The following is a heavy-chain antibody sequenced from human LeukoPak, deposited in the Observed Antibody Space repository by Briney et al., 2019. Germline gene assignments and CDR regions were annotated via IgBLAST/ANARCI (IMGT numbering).Heavy chain of an antibody. D-gene: IGHD2-15*01. CDR3: ASEAFCVGGSCQLHRVAS. J-gene: IGHJ4*02. CDR2: IDANSGDT. CDR1: GYTFIAYY. Sequence: GASVTVSCKASGYTFIAYYMHWVRQAPGQGLEWMGWIDANSGDTKYAQKFQGRVTITRDTSIGTAYMELNSLISDDTAVYYCASEAFCVGGSCQLHRVASWGPGTQVTVSS. V-gene: IGHV1-2*02.